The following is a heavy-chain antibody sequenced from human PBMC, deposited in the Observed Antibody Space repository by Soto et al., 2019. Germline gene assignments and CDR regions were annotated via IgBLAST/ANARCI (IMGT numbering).Heavy chain of an antibody. V-gene: IGHV5-10-1*01. CDR2: IDPSDSYT. Sequence: PGESLKISCKGSGYGFPSYWISWVRQMPGKGLEWMGRIDPSDSYTNYSPSFQGHVTISADKSINTAYLQWSSLKASDTAMYYCARQLYSPDDLGYWGQGTLVTVSS. J-gene: IGHJ4*02. CDR1: GYGFPSYW. CDR3: ARQLYSPDDLGY. D-gene: IGHD5-12*01.